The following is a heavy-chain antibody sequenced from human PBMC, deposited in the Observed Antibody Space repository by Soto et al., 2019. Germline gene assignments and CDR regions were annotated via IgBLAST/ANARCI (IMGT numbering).Heavy chain of an antibody. D-gene: IGHD2-15*01. J-gene: IGHJ5*02. V-gene: IGHV3-23*01. Sequence: GGSLRLSCAATGFTFSSYAMSWVRQAPGKGLEWVSAISGSGGSTYYADSVKGRFTISRDNSKNTLYLQMNSLRAEDTAVYYCAKDLSCSGGSCYDWFDPWGQGNLVTVSS. CDR2: ISGSGGST. CDR3: AKDLSCSGGSCYDWFDP. CDR1: GFTFSSYA.